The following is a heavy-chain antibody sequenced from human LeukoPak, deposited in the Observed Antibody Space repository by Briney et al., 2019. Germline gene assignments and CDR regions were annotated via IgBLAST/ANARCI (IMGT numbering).Heavy chain of an antibody. Sequence: GASVKVSCKASGYTFSSYSMHWVLQAPGQGLEWMGIINPSDGSTSYARELQGRVTMTRDTSTGTVYMERSGLRSEDTAVYYGARVDVTFGLIGDYWGQGTLVTVSS. CDR1: GYTFSSYS. CDR2: INPSDGST. J-gene: IGHJ4*02. V-gene: IGHV1-46*01. CDR3: ARVDVTFGLIGDY. D-gene: IGHD2/OR15-2a*01.